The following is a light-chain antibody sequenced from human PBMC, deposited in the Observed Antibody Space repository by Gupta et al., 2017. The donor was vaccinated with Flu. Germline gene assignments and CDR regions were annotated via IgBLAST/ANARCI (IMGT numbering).Light chain of an antibody. CDR2: LGS. V-gene: IGKV2-28*01. J-gene: IGKJ3*01. CDR1: QSLVHSNGNNY. CDR3: RQAIQIPFT. Sequence: DIVMTQSPLSLPVTPGEPASISCRSSQSLVHSNGNNYLDWYLQKPGQSPQLLIYLGSNRTSGVPDRFSGSGSGRDFTLEISRVEAEDVGVYYCRQAIQIPFTFGPGTKVDIK.